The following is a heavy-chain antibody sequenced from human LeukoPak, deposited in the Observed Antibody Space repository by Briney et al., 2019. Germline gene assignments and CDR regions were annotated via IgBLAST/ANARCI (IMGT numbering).Heavy chain of an antibody. V-gene: IGHV3-48*03. CDR1: GFTFSDYE. CDR2: ISSSGRTI. CDR3: ERGWVYGDYIRVFDY. J-gene: IGHJ4*02. D-gene: IGHD4-17*01. Sequence: PGGSLRLYCAASGFTFSDYEVNWVGQAPGKGLEWVSYISSSGRTIYYTDSVKGRFTISRDNAKNSLYLQMNSLRAEDTAVYYCERGWVYGDYIRVFDYWGQRTLVTVSS.